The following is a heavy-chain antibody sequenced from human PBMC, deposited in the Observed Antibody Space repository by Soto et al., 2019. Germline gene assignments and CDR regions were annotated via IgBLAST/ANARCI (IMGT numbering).Heavy chain of an antibody. V-gene: IGHV3-64D*08. CDR2: IYNNGGSP. CDR1: GFTFNSYA. Sequence: HPGGSLRLSCSASGFTFNSYAMHWVRQAPGKGLEYVSGIYNNGGSPYYADSVTGRFIISRDNSMNTLYLQMSSLRVEDTAVYYCAKDRTSKTRAFDYSGQANLVTVSS. J-gene: IGHJ4*02. CDR3: AKDRTSKTRAFDY.